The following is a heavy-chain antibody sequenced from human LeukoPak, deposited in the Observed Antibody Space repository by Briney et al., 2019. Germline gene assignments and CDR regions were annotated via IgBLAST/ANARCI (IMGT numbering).Heavy chain of an antibody. CDR3: ARLQGGSSGWPPDF. Sequence: GGSLRLSCEASGFTFSTFAMIWVRQPPGKGLEWVSSIFPSGGEIHYADSVKGRFTISRDNSKNTVYMQMNSLRAEDTAVYYCARLQGGSSGWPPDFWGQGTLVTVSS. V-gene: IGHV3-23*01. CDR2: IFPSGGEI. CDR1: GFTFSTFA. J-gene: IGHJ4*02. D-gene: IGHD6-19*01.